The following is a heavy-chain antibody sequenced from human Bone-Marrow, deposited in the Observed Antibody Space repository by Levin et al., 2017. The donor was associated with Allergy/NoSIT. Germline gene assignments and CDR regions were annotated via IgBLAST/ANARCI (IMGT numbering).Heavy chain of an antibody. D-gene: IGHD3-22*01. V-gene: IGHV3-9*01. CDR1: GFTFDDYA. J-gene: IGHJ3*02. CDR3: AKDMSYYDTNIAFDI. CDR2: ISWNSGSI. Sequence: SGGSLRLSCAASGFTFDDYAMHWVRQAPGKGLEWVSGISWNSGSIGYADSVKGRFTISRDNAKNSLYLQMNSLRAEDTALYYCAKDMSYYDTNIAFDIWGQGTMVTVSS.